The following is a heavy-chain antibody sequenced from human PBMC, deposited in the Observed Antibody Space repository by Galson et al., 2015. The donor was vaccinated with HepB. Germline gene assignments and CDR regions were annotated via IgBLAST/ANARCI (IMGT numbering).Heavy chain of an antibody. J-gene: IGHJ6*02. CDR3: AKGLHSGSYSDVYYGMDV. D-gene: IGHD1-26*01. CDR2: TSHDENDQ. Sequence: SLRLSCAASGFTFSSYGMHWVRQAPGKGLEWAAVTSHDENDQRYADSVKGRLTISRDNAKNTLYLQMNSLRPEDTAVYYCAKGLHSGSYSDVYYGMDVWGQGTTVTVSS. CDR1: GFTFSSYG. V-gene: IGHV3-30*18.